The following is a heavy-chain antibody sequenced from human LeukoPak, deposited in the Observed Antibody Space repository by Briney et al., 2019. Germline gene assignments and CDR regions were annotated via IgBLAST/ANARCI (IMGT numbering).Heavy chain of an antibody. CDR2: ISGSGGST. V-gene: IGHV3-23*01. Sequence: PGGSLRLSCAASGFTFSDHYMSWVRQAPGKGLEWVSAISGSGGSTYYADSVKGRFTISRDNSKNTLYLQMNSLRAEDTAVYYCAKEATGLYHFDYWGQGTLVTVSS. CDR1: GFTFSDHY. D-gene: IGHD1-1*01. J-gene: IGHJ4*02. CDR3: AKEATGLYHFDY.